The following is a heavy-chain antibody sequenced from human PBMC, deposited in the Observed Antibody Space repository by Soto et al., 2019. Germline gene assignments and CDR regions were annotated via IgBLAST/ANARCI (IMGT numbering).Heavy chain of an antibody. D-gene: IGHD6-25*01. J-gene: IGHJ6*02. Sequence: GGSLRLSCAASGFTFSSYWMSWVRQAPGKGLEWVANIREDESEKYYVDSVRGRFTISRDNAKNSLYLQMTSLRVEDTAVYYCARDVSAARFYGMDVWGQGTTVTVSS. CDR1: GFTFSSYW. V-gene: IGHV3-7*03. CDR3: ARDVSAARFYGMDV. CDR2: IREDESEK.